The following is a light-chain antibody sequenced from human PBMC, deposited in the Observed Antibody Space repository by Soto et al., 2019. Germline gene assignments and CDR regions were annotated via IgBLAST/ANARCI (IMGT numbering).Light chain of an antibody. CDR2: GAS. Sequence: EIVLTQSPGTLSLSPGERATLSCRASQSVSSSYLAWYQQKPGQAPRLLIYGASSRATGIPDRFSGSGSGTDFTLTISRLEPEDFAVYYCQRYGSSRTFGKGTKV. V-gene: IGKV3-20*01. CDR1: QSVSSSY. J-gene: IGKJ1*01. CDR3: QRYGSSRT.